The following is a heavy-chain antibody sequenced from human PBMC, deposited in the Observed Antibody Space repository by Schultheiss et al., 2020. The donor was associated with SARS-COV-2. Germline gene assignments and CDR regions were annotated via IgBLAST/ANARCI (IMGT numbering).Heavy chain of an antibody. D-gene: IGHD4-17*01. CDR1: GFTFSSYA. J-gene: IGHJ6*02. Sequence: GESLKISCAASGFTFSSYAMHWVRQAPGKGLEWVAVISYDGSNKYYADSVKGRFTISRDNSKNTLYLQMNSLRAEDTAVYYCARDRSYGSYGMDVWGQGTTVTVSS. V-gene: IGHV3-30-3*01. CDR3: ARDRSYGSYGMDV. CDR2: ISYDGSNK.